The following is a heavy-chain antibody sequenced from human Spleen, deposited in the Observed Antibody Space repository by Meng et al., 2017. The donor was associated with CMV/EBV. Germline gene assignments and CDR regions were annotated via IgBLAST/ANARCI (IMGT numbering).Heavy chain of an antibody. V-gene: IGHV3-23*01. CDR2: ISASGGTI. Sequence: GGSLRLSCAASGFTFTNYAMNWVRQAPGKGLQWVAAISASGGTIYYADSVKGRFTISRDNSKNTLYLQMNSPRAEDTAVYYCAKDPYISVVVPTGTEDYWGQGTLVTVSS. D-gene: IGHD2-2*01. CDR1: GFTFTNYA. J-gene: IGHJ4*02. CDR3: AKDPYISVVVPTGTEDY.